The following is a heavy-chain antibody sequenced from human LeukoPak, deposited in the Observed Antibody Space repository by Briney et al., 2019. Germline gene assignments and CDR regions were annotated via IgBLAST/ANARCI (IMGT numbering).Heavy chain of an antibody. CDR1: GGSISSSSYY. D-gene: IGHD6-13*01. CDR3: ARRITAAPAFDI. V-gene: IGHV4-39*07. Sequence: PSETLSLTCTVSGGSISSSSYYWGWIRQPPGKGLEWIGSIYYSGSTYYNPSLKSRVTISVDTSKNQFSLKLSSVTAADTAVYYCARRITAAPAFDIWGQGTMVTVSS. CDR2: IYYSGST. J-gene: IGHJ3*02.